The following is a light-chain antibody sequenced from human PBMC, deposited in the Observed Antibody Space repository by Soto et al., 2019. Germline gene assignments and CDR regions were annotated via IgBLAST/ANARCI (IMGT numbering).Light chain of an antibody. V-gene: IGKV3-11*01. CDR3: HQRKSWPRT. CDR1: QTVSNK. Sequence: EIVLTQSPATLSSSPGERATLSCRASQTVSNKLAWYQHKPGQAPRLLIYDTSNRATGIPARFSGSGSGTDFTLTISSLEPEDFAVYYCHQRKSWPRTFGQGTKV. CDR2: DTS. J-gene: IGKJ1*01.